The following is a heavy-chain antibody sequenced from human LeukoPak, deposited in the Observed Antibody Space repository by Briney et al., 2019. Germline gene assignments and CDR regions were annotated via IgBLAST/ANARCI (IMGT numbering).Heavy chain of an antibody. Sequence: GGSLKLYCAASGFSFSSYAMSWVRQAPGKGLEWVSSISGSGDNTYYAESVKGRFTISRDNSKNTLFLHMNSLRAEDTAVFYCAKRSGYTTGWFFDFWGQGTLVTVSS. CDR1: GFSFSSYA. CDR3: AKRSGYTTGWFFDF. J-gene: IGHJ4*02. D-gene: IGHD6-19*01. CDR2: ISGSGDNT. V-gene: IGHV3-23*01.